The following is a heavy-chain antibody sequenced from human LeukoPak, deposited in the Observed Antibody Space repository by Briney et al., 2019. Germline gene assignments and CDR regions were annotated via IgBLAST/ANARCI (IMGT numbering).Heavy chain of an antibody. J-gene: IGHJ4*02. CDR1: GFTVSSNY. Sequence: GGSLRLSCAASGFTVSSNYMSWVRQAPGKGLEWVSVIYSGGSTYYADSVKGRFTISRDNSKNTLYLQMNSLRAEDTAVYYCAGRYCSGGSCYYARWGRGTLVTVSS. D-gene: IGHD2-15*01. CDR3: AGRYCSGGSCYYAR. V-gene: IGHV3-53*01. CDR2: IYSGGST.